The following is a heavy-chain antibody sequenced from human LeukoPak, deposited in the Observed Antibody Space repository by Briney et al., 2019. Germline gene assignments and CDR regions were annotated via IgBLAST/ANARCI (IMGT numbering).Heavy chain of an antibody. CDR1: GFTFSSYI. V-gene: IGHV3-64*01. CDR3: ARVRRSCSGGSCYSFNY. D-gene: IGHD2-15*01. Sequence: GGSLRLSCAASGFTFSSYIMHWVRQAPGKGLEYVSAIESNGRRTYYANSVKGRFAISRDNSKNTVYLQMGSLRSEDTAVYYCARVRRSCSGGSCYSFNYWGQGTLVTVSS. CDR2: IESNGRRT. J-gene: IGHJ4*02.